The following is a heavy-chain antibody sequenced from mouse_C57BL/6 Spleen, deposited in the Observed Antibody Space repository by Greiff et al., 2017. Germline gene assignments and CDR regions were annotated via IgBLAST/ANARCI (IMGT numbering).Heavy chain of an antibody. J-gene: IGHJ4*01. V-gene: IGHV10-1*01. CDR2: IRSKSNNYAT. CDR1: GFSFNTYA. Sequence: EVKLVESGGGLVQPKGSLKLSCAASGFSFNTYAMNWVRQAPGKGLEWVARIRSKSNNYATYYADSVKDRFTISRDDSESMLYLQMNNLKTEDTAMYYCVRLAYYSNSAYAMDYWGQGTSVTVSS. CDR3: VRLAYYSNSAYAMDY. D-gene: IGHD2-5*01.